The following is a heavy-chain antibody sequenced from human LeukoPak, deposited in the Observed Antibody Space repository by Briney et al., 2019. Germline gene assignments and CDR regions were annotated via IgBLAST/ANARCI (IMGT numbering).Heavy chain of an antibody. V-gene: IGHV4-59*01. D-gene: IGHD3-22*01. CDR1: GGSISSYY. CDR3: ARSGRYYYDSSGYYFYYYYGMDV. CDR2: IYYSGST. Sequence: PSETLSLICTVSGGSISSYYWSWIRQPPGKGLEWIGYIYYSGSTNYNPTLKSRVTISVDMSKNQFYLKLSSVTAADTAVYYCARSGRYYYDSSGYYFYYYYGMDVWGQGTTVTVSS. J-gene: IGHJ6*02.